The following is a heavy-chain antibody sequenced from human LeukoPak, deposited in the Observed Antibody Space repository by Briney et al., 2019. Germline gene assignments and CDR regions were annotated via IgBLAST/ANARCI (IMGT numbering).Heavy chain of an antibody. CDR2: IYYSGST. CDR3: ASRGGTYCGGDCHAFDI. D-gene: IGHD2-21*02. CDR1: GGSISSYY. Sequence: SETLSLTCTVSGGSISSYYWSWIRQPPGKGLEWTGYIYYSGSTNYNPSLKSRVTISVDTSKNQFSLKLSSVTAADTAVYYCASRGGTYCGGDCHAFDIWGQGTMVTVSS. J-gene: IGHJ3*02. V-gene: IGHV4-59*01.